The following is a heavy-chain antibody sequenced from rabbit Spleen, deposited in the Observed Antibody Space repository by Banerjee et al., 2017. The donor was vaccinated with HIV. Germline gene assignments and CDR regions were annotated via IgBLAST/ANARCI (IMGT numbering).Heavy chain of an antibody. D-gene: IGHD4-1*01. J-gene: IGHJ6*01. Sequence: QEQLVESGGGLVKPGASLTLTCKASGFSFNSGYDMCWVRQAPGKGLEWVACAYAGSSGSTHSATWAKGRFTISKSSSTTVTLQMTGLTAADTATYFCARDLDGVIGWNFGWWGPGTLVTV. CDR1: GFSFNSGYD. CDR2: AYAGSSGST. V-gene: IGHV1S45*01. CDR3: ARDLDGVIGWNFGW.